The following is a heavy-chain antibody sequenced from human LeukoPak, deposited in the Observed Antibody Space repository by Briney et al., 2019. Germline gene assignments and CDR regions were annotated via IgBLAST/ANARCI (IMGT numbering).Heavy chain of an antibody. Sequence: ASVKVSCKASGYTLTSYDINCVRQATGQGLEWMGWMNPNSGNTGYAQKFQGRVTMTRNTSISTAYMELSSLRSEDTAVYYCARVGDYYDSSVRDYWGQGTLVAVSS. CDR2: MNPNSGNT. D-gene: IGHD3-22*01. CDR1: GYTLTSYD. CDR3: ARVGDYYDSSVRDY. V-gene: IGHV1-8*01. J-gene: IGHJ4*02.